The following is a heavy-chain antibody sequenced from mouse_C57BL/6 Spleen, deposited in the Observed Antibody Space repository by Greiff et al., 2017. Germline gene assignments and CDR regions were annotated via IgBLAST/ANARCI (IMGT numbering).Heavy chain of an antibody. J-gene: IGHJ3*01. D-gene: IGHD3-1*01. Sequence: EVQLVESGGGLVQPKGSLKLSCAASGFSFNTYAMNWVRQAPGKGLEWVARIRSKSNNYATYYADSVKDRFTISRDDSESMLYLQMNNLKTEDTAMYYGVRHEGLKLDWCAYWGQGTLVTVSA. V-gene: IGHV10-1*01. CDR1: GFSFNTYA. CDR2: IRSKSNNYAT. CDR3: VRHEGLKLDWCAY.